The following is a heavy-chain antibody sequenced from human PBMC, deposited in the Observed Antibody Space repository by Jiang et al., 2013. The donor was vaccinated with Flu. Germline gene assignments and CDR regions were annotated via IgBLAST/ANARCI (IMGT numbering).Heavy chain of an antibody. V-gene: IGHV3-21*01. D-gene: IGHD2/OR15-2a*01. Sequence: LVESGGGLVKPGGSLRLSCAASGFPLSNSVMNWIRLPPGKGLEWVSSISISSSYIFYSDSVKGRFTISRDNANNSLYLQMNSLRAEDTAVYHCATEAGDGKYFRLWGRGTLVSVSS. CDR1: GFPLSNSV. J-gene: IGHJ2*01. CDR2: ISISSSYI. CDR3: ATEAGDGKYFRL.